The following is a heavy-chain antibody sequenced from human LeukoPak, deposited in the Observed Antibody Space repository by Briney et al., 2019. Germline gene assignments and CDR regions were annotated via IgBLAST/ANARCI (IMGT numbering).Heavy chain of an antibody. D-gene: IGHD3-10*01. J-gene: IGHJ6*02. Sequence: GESLRISCNGSGDSFTNYWNGWVRQMPGKGLEWMAIIYPSDSDTRYNPSLQGQVTISVDKSINTAYLQWSSLKASNTAMYYCVRQAYFGLDVWGEGTTVTVS. CDR1: GDSFTNYW. V-gene: IGHV5-51*01. CDR3: VRQAYFGLDV. CDR2: IYPSDSDT.